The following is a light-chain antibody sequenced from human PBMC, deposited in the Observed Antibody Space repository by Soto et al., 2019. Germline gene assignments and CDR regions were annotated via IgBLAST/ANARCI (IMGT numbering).Light chain of an antibody. Sequence: QSVLTKPPSASGAPGQSVTISCTGTSSDVGAYNYVSWYQQHAGKAPKLVIYEVTKRPSGVPDRFSGSKSANTASLTVSGLQAEDEADYYCSSFAPSNTWVFGGGTKLTVL. CDR1: SSDVGAYNY. CDR2: EVT. V-gene: IGLV2-8*01. CDR3: SSFAPSNTWV. J-gene: IGLJ3*02.